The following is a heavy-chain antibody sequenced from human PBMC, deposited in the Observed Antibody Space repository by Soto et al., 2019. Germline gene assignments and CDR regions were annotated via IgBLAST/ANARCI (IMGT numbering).Heavy chain of an antibody. V-gene: IGHV4-4*07. J-gene: IGHJ5*02. D-gene: IGHD2-21*02. CDR2: LYPTASS. Sequence: SETLSLTCPVSGDSISSYYWSWIRQPAAKGLEWNGRLYPTASSNYNPSLPSRGTMPEDTSKNQVSLKLSSVTAADTAVYDCARQLGRSGAGCDWPRDGIRGGDSDIVKWFDPCGQGTLVTVS. CDR1: GDSISSYY. CDR3: ARQLGRSGAGCDWPRDGIRGGDSDIVKWFDP.